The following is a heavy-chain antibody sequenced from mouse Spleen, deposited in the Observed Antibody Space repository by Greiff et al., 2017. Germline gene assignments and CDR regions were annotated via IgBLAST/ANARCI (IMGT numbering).Heavy chain of an antibody. CDR1: GYTFTSYW. CDR3: ARSTVVALYAMDY. Sequence: VQLQQPGAELVKPGASVKLSCKASGYTFTSYWMQWVKQRPGQGLEWIGEIDPSDSYTNYNQKFKGKATLTVDTSSSTAYMQLSSLTSEDSAVYYCARSTVVALYAMDYWGQGTSVTVSS. V-gene: IGHV1-50*01. D-gene: IGHD1-1*01. CDR2: IDPSDSYT. J-gene: IGHJ4*01.